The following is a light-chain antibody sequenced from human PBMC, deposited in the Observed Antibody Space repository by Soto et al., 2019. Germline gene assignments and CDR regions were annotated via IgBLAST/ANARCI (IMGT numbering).Light chain of an antibody. J-gene: IGKJ2*01. CDR1: QSIRSW. CDR2: DAS. V-gene: IGKV1-5*01. Sequence: DIQVTQSPSTLSASVGDRVTITCRASQSIRSWLAWYQQKPGKAPKLLIYDASSLESGVPSRFSGSGSGTEFTLTISSLQPDDFATYYCQQYNTSPYTFGQGTKLEIK. CDR3: QQYNTSPYT.